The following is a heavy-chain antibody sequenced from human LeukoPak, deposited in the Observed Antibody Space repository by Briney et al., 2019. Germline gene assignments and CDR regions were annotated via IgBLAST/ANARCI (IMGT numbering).Heavy chain of an antibody. CDR2: ISSSSSTI. V-gene: IGHV3-48*01. J-gene: IGHJ4*02. CDR3: ARQSRPRYFNY. CDR1: GFIFSTYS. Sequence: RGGSLILSCEASGFIFSTYSMNWVRQAPGKGLEWVSYISSSSSTIYYADSVKGRFTISRDNTKNSLSLQMNSLRAEDTAVFYCARQSRPRYFNYWGQGTPVTVSS.